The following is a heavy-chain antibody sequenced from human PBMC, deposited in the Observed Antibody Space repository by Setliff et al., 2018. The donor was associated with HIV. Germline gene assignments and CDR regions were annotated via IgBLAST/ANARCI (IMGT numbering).Heavy chain of an antibody. CDR1: GYTFTSYY. CDR2: VYPSDGST. Sequence: GASVKVSCKASGYTFTSYYMHWVRQAPGQGLEWMGMVYPSDGSTSYAQKFQGRVTMTRDTSTSTIYMELNSLTSEDTAVYYCVRGYRSAWNSWFDVWGQGTTVTVSS. D-gene: IGHD6-19*01. CDR3: VRGYRSAWNSWFDV. J-gene: IGHJ6*02. V-gene: IGHV1-46*01.